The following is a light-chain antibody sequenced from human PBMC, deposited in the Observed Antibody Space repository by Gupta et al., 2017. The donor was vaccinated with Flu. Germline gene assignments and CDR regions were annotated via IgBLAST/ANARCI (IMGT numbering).Light chain of an antibody. V-gene: IGKV3-20*01. J-gene: IGKJ1*01. CDR1: QSISGFY. Sequence: EIVLTNPPGPLSLSPGERATLSCRASQSISGFYLSWYQQKPRQAPRLLINCASSRTTSIPDRFSSSRWGTDYTLTINSLEPEDFAVDYCQQYADTRPWTFGQGTKVEIK. CDR2: CAS. CDR3: QQYADTRPWT.